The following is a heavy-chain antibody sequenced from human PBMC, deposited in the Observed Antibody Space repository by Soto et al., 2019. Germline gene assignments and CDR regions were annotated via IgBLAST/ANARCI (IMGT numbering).Heavy chain of an antibody. CDR1: GFSVSSNS. V-gene: IGHV3-53*01. Sequence: EMQLVESGGGWIQPGESLRLSCAASGFSVSSNSMNWVRQAPGKGLEWVSVIHSDVTTYFADSVKGRFIISRDNSKNMLYLQMNSLRAEDTAIYYCARELSGSWYNWFDPWGQGTLCTVSS. CDR3: ARELSGSWYNWFDP. CDR2: IHSDVTT. J-gene: IGHJ5*02. D-gene: IGHD6-13*01.